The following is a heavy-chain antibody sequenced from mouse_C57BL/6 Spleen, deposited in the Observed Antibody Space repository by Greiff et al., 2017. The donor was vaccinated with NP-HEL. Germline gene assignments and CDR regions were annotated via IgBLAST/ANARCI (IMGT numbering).Heavy chain of an antibody. CDR3: ARRWDYLYFDY. CDR2: IDPNSGGT. CDR1: GYTFTSYW. V-gene: IGHV1-72*01. Sequence: VQLQQPGAELVKPGASVKLSCKASGYTFTSYWMHWVKQRPGRGLEWIGRIDPNSGGTKYNEKFKSKATLTVDKPSSTAYMQLSSLTSKDSAVYYCARRWDYLYFDYWGQGTTLTVSS. D-gene: IGHD2-4*01. J-gene: IGHJ2*01.